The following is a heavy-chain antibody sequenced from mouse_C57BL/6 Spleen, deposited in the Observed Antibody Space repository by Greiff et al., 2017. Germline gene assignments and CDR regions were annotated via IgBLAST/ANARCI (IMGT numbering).Heavy chain of an antibody. CDR1: GFTFSSYA. D-gene: IGHD1-1*02. CDR3: ARDRGGYFDY. Sequence: EVKLMESGGGLVKPGGSLKLSCAASGFTFSSYAMSWVRQTPEKRLEWVATISDGGSYTYYPDNVKGRFTISRDNAKNNLYLQMSHLKSEDTAMYYCARDRGGYFDYWGQGTTLTVSS. CDR2: ISDGGSYT. V-gene: IGHV5-4*01. J-gene: IGHJ2*01.